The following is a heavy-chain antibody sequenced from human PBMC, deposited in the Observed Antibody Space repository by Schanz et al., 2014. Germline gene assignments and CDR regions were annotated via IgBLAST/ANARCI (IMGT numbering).Heavy chain of an antibody. J-gene: IGHJ4*02. V-gene: IGHV3-23*01. CDR2: ISGDHRNT. CDR3: ARGGPAYYFDD. CDR1: GFNFSDYA. Sequence: EVHLLESGGGLVPPGGSLRLSCAASGFNFSDYAMCWVRQAPGKGLEWVSSISGDHRNTFYADSVKGRFTISRDNSKNTLFLQMNSLRAEDTAVYYCARGGPAYYFDDWGQGTLVTVSS.